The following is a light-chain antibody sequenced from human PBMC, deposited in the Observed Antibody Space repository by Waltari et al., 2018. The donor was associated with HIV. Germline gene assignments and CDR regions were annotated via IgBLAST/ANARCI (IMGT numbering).Light chain of an antibody. J-gene: IGKJ1*01. CDR3: QQTNRFPLT. V-gene: IGKV1-12*01. CDR1: QGISTW. CDR2: AAS. Sequence: DIQMTQSPSSVSASVGDRVTITCRASQGISTWLAWYQQKPGKAPNLLIYAASSLQSGVPLRFSGSGSGTDFTLTISSVQPDDFATYFCQQTNRFPLTFGQGTKVELK.